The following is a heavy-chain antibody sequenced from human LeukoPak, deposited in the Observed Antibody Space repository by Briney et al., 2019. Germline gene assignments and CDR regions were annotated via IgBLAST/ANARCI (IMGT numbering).Heavy chain of an antibody. V-gene: IGHV3-7*01. J-gene: IGHJ4*02. Sequence: PGESLRLSCAASGFTFTTYWLGWVRQPPGTGLEWVANIKQDGTEKYYVDSVKGRFTISRDNAKNSLYLQMNSLRAEDTAVYYCASGAVTTPDFDYWGQGTLVTVSS. CDR2: IKQDGTEK. D-gene: IGHD4-17*01. CDR1: GFTFTTYW. CDR3: ASGAVTTPDFDY.